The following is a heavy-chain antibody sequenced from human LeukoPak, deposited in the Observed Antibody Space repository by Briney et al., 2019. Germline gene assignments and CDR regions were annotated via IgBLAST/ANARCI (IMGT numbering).Heavy chain of an antibody. J-gene: IGHJ4*02. CDR2: ISGSGGST. Sequence: PGGSLRLSCAASGFTFSSYAMSWVRQAPGKGLEWVSAISGSGGSTYCADSVKGRFTISRDNSKNTLYLQMNSLRAEDTAVYYCAKDSEPAAISGGEQYFDYWGQGTLVTVSS. CDR1: GFTFSSYA. V-gene: IGHV3-23*01. CDR3: AKDSEPAAISGGEQYFDY. D-gene: IGHD2-2*01.